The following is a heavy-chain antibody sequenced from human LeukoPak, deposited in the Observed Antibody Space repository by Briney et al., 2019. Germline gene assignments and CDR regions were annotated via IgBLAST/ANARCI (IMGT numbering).Heavy chain of an antibody. V-gene: IGHV3-7*01. CDR2: IKQDGSEK. J-gene: IGHJ4*02. CDR1: GFTFSNYW. Sequence: GGSLRLSCAASGFTFSNYWMNWVRQAPGKGLEWVADIKQDGSEKCYVDSVKGRFTISRDNAKNSLYLQMNSLRAEDTAVYYCARNWGLDYWGQGTLVTVSS. D-gene: IGHD7-27*01. CDR3: ARNWGLDY.